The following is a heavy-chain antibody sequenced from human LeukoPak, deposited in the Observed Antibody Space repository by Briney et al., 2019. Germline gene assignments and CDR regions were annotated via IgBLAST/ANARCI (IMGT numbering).Heavy chain of an antibody. CDR3: ARDSLYGVVDY. V-gene: IGHV1-46*01. CDR2: INPSGGST. Sequence: ASVKVSCKTSGYTFTSYYIHWVRQAPGQGLEWMGIINPSGGSTSYAQKFQGRVTMARDTSTSTVYMYLSSLRSEDTAVYYCARDSLYGVVDYWGQGTLVTVSS. J-gene: IGHJ4*02. D-gene: IGHD4-17*01. CDR1: GYTFTSYY.